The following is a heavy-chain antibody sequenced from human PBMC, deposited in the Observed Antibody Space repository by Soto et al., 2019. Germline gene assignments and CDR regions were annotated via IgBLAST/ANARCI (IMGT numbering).Heavy chain of an antibody. CDR2: IYYSGRT. CDR3: ARSRDGYSPFFDY. D-gene: IGHD3-3*02. CDR1: GGSFSSTSYY. V-gene: IGHV4-39*01. J-gene: IGHJ4*02. Sequence: SETVSITCSVSGGSFSSTSYYWGWIRLPPGKGLEWIGSIYYSGRTYYNPSLKSRITISVDTSKNRFSLKLSSVTAADTAVYYCARSRDGYSPFFDYWGQGTQVTVS.